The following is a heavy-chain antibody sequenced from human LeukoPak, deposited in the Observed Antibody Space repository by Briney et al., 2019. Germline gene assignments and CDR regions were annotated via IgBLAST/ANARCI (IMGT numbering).Heavy chain of an antibody. V-gene: IGHV4-30-2*01. CDR3: ARGGGYSSSGFDY. CDR2: IYHSGST. J-gene: IGHJ4*02. D-gene: IGHD6-6*01. CDR1: GGSISSGGYY. Sequence: SQTLSLTCTVSGGSISSGGYYWSWIRQPPGKGLEWIGYIYHSGSTYYNPSLKSRVTISVDRSKNQFSLKLSSVTAADTAVYYCARGGGYSSSGFDYWGQGTLVTVSS.